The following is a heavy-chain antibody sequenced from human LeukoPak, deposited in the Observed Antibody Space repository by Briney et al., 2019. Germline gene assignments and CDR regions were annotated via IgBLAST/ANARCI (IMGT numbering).Heavy chain of an antibody. CDR2: INPNSGGT. D-gene: IGHD3-22*01. V-gene: IGHV1-2*02. Sequence: ASVKVSCKASGYTFTGYYMHWVRQAPGQGLEWMGWINPNSGGTNYAQKFQGRVTMTRDTSISTAYMELSRLRSDDTAVYYCARARYYYDGSGSPNDYWGQGTLVTVSS. CDR1: GYTFTGYY. CDR3: ARARYYYDGSGSPNDY. J-gene: IGHJ4*02.